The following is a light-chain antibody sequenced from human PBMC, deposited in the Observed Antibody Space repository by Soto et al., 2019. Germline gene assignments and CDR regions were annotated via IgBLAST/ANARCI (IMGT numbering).Light chain of an antibody. Sequence: EIVLTQSPGTLSLSPGERATPSCRASQSLSSSYLAWYQQKSGQAPRLLIYGSFSRATGIPDRFSGSGSGTDFTLTISRLEPEDFAVYYCQQYGSLITFGQGTRLEIK. CDR3: QQYGSLIT. V-gene: IGKV3-20*01. CDR2: GSF. CDR1: QSLSSSY. J-gene: IGKJ5*01.